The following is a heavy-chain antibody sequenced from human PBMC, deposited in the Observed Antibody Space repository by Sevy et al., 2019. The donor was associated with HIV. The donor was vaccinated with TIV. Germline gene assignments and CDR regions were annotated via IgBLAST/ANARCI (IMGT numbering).Heavy chain of an antibody. CDR3: AKVQRGYLDY. J-gene: IGHJ4*02. CDR1: GFTFSSYG. D-gene: IGHD6-25*01. V-gene: IGHV3-30*02. Sequence: GGSLRLSCAASGFTFSSYGMHWVRQAPGRGLEWVAFVRYSGSDKYYADSVKGRFTISRDYSKNTLYLEMNSLRAEDTAFYYCAKVQRGYLDYWGQGTLVTVSS. CDR2: VRYSGSDK.